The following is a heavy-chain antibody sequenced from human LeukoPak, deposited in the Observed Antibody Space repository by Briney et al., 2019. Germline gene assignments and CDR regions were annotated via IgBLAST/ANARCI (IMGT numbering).Heavy chain of an antibody. D-gene: IGHD6-13*01. CDR2: ISYDGSNK. CDR1: GFTFSSYG. J-gene: IGHJ4*02. Sequence: GGSLRLSCAASGFTFSSYGMHWVRQAPGKGLEWVAVISYDGSNKYYADSVKGRFTISRDNSKNTLYLQMNSLRAEDTAVYYCAKHGAAAVDYWGQGTLVTVSS. V-gene: IGHV3-30*18. CDR3: AKHGAAAVDY.